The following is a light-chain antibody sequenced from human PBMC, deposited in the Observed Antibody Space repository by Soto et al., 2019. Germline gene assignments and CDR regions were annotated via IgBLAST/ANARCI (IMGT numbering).Light chain of an antibody. V-gene: IGKV3-11*01. CDR1: QSISSY. CDR2: DAS. J-gene: IGKJ5*01. Sequence: VLTQSPTTLSLSPGERATLSCRASQSISSYLAWYQHKPGQAPRLLIYDASNRATGIPARFSGSGSGTDFTLTISSLEPEDFAVYYCQQRSPWGVTFGQGTRLEIK. CDR3: QQRSPWGVT.